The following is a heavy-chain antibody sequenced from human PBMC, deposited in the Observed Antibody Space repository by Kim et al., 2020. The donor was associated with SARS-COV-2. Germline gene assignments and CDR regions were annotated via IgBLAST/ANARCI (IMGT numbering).Heavy chain of an antibody. J-gene: IGHJ6*02. CDR3: TTDPLLAGYCSGGSCYSEGYYYYGMDV. Sequence: GGSLRLSCSASGFTFSNAWMSWVRQAPGKGLEWVGRIKSKTDGGTTDYAAPVKGRFTISRDDSKNTRYLQMNSLKTEDTAVYYCTTDPLLAGYCSGGSCYSEGYYYYGMDVWGQGTTVTVSS. CDR1: GFTFSNAW. D-gene: IGHD2-15*01. CDR2: IKSKTDGGTT. V-gene: IGHV3-15*01.